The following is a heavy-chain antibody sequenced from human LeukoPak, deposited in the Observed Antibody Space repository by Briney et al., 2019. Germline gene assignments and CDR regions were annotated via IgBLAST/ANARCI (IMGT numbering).Heavy chain of an antibody. CDR1: GYTFTGYY. J-gene: IGHJ3*02. D-gene: IGHD3-10*01. V-gene: IGHV1-2*02. CDR3: ARNLWFGESSDAFRI. Sequence: GASVKVSCKASGYTFTGYYMHWVRQAPGQGLEWMGWINPNSGGTNYAQKFQGRVTMTGDRSISTAYMELSRLRSDDTAVYYCARNLWFGESSDAFRIWGQGTMVTVSS. CDR2: INPNSGGT.